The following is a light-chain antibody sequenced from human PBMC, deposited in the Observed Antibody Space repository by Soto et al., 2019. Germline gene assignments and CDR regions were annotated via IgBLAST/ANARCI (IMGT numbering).Light chain of an antibody. J-gene: IGLJ3*02. CDR3: STWDDSLNGWV. CDR1: NSNLGAGYD. V-gene: IGLV1-40*01. CDR2: GNR. Sequence: QSVLTQPPSVSGAPGQRVTISCTGNNSNLGAGYDVHWYQQLPGAAPKLVVFGNRNRPSGVPDRFSGSRSGTSASLAISGLQSDDEAVYFCSTWDDSLNGWVFGGGTKVTVL.